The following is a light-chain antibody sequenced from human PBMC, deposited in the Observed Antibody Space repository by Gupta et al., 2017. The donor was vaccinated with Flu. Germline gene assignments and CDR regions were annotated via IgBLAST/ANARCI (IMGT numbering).Light chain of an antibody. CDR3: QQSYDVPWT. V-gene: IGKV4-1*01. CDR2: WAS. J-gene: IGKJ1*01. Sequence: DTGITQSPAFLAVSLGGRATVNCQSSQSVLYSTNKKNYLAWYQQKPGQTPKLLIYWASTRESGVPDRFSGSGSGTDFTLTISSLQAEDVALYYCQQSYDVPWTFGQGTKVEIK. CDR1: QSVLYSTNKKNY.